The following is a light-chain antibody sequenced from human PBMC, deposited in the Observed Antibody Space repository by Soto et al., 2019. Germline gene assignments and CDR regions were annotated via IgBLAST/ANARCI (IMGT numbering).Light chain of an antibody. CDR3: QQLNSYPQVT. V-gene: IGKV1-9*01. J-gene: IGKJ5*01. CDR1: QGISSY. CDR2: AAS. Sequence: DIQLTQSPSFLSASVGDRVTITCRASQGISSYLALYRQKPGKSPKLLIYAASTLQSGVPSRFSGSGSGTEFTLTISSLQPEDFATYYCQQLNSYPQVTFGQGTRLEIK.